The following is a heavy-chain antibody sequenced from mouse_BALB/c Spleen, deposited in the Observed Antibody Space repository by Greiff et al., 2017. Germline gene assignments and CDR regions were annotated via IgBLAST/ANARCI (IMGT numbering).Heavy chain of an antibody. J-gene: IGHJ4*01. D-gene: IGHD2-1*01. CDR1: GYTFTSYV. V-gene: IGHV1-14*01. Sequence: VQLQQSGPELVKPGASVKMSCKASGYTFTSYVMHWVKQKPGQGLEWIGYINPYNDGTKYNEKFKGKATLTSDKSSSTAYMELSSLTSEDSAVYYCAREGVLYPMDYWGQGTSVTVSS. CDR2: INPYNDGT. CDR3: AREGVLYPMDY.